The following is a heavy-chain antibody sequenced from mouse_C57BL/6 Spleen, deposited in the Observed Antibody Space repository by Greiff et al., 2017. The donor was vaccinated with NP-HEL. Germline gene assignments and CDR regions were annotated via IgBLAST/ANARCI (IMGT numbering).Heavy chain of an antibody. CDR2: INPYNGGT. CDR1: GYTFTDYY. Sequence: EVQLQQSGPVLVKPGASVKMSCKASGYTFTDYYMNWVKQSHGKSLEWIGVINPYNGGTSYNQKFKGKATLTVDKSSSTAYMELNSLTSEDAAVYYCGRDGTGTSDWYFDVWGTGTTVTVSS. J-gene: IGHJ1*03. CDR3: GRDGTGTSDWYFDV. V-gene: IGHV1-19*01. D-gene: IGHD4-1*01.